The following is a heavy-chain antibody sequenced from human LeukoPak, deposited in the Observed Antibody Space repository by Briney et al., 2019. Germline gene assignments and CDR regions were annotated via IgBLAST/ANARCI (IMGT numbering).Heavy chain of an antibody. V-gene: IGHV3-23*01. Sequence: GGSLRLSCAASGFTFCSYAMSWVRQAPGKGLEGVSAISGSGGSTYYAASVKGRFTISRDNSKNTLYLQMNSLRAEDTAVYYCAKEGPYCSGGSCYSRDFDYWGQGTLVTVSS. CDR3: AKEGPYCSGGSCYSRDFDY. CDR2: ISGSGGST. CDR1: GFTFCSYA. D-gene: IGHD2-15*01. J-gene: IGHJ4*02.